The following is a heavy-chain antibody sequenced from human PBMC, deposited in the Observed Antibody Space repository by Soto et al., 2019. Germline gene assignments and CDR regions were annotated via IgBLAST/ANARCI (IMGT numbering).Heavy chain of an antibody. CDR3: AKDLPTCSSGSCYPDAFDI. J-gene: IGHJ3*02. V-gene: IGHV3-30*18. Sequence: GGSLRLSCAASGFTFSSYGMHWVRQAPGKGLEWVAVISYDGSNKYYADSVKGRFTISRDNSKNTLYLQMNSLRAEDTAVYYCAKDLPTCSSGSCYPDAFDIWGQGTMVNVS. CDR1: GFTFSSYG. CDR2: ISYDGSNK. D-gene: IGHD2-15*01.